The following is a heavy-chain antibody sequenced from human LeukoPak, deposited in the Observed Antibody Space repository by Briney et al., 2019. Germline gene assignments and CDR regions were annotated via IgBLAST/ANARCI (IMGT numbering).Heavy chain of an antibody. D-gene: IGHD1-26*01. V-gene: IGHV2-70*13. CDR1: GFSLSTSGMC. Sequence: SGPALLKPTQTLTLTFTFSGFSLSTSGMCVSWIRQPPVKALEWLALIDWDADTYYSTSLKTRLTISKDTSKNQVVLTMTNMDPVDTATYYCTRTYSGSYPVHYWGQGTLVTVSS. CDR2: IDWDADT. CDR3: TRTYSGSYPVHY. J-gene: IGHJ4*02.